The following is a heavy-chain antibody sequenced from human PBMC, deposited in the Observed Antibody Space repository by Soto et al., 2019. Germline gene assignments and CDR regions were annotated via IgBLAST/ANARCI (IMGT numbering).Heavy chain of an antibody. CDR1: GGTFSSYA. V-gene: IGHV1-69*12. D-gene: IGHD2-15*01. Sequence: QVQLVQSGAEVKKPGSSVKVSCKASGGTFSSYAISWVRQAPGQGLEWMGGIIPIFGTANYAQKFQGRVTMTANESTSTAYMGLRSLRSEDTAVYYCARAACRDIVVVVADALYYYGMDVGGQGTTVTVSS. J-gene: IGHJ6*02. CDR2: IIPIFGTA. CDR3: ARAACRDIVVVVADALYYYGMDV.